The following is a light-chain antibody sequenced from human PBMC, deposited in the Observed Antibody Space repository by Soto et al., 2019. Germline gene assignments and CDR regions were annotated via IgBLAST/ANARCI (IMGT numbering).Light chain of an antibody. V-gene: IGLV1-40*01. CDR3: QSFDSSLSAYV. J-gene: IGLJ1*01. CDR1: SSNIGAGRD. Sequence: QAVLKQPPSVSGAPGQRVTISCTGSSSNIGAGRDVHWYQQLPGTAPRLLIYGNNNRPSGVPDRFSASKSGTSASLAITGLQAEDEADFYCQSFDSSLSAYVFGTGTKLTV. CDR2: GNN.